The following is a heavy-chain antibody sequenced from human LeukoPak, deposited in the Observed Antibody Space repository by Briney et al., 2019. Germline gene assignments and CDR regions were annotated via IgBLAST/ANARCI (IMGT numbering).Heavy chain of an antibody. CDR1: GGSISSSSYY. CDR3: ARGVKWDYYYYYYMDV. Sequence: SETLSLTCTVSGGSISSSSYYWGWIRQPPGKGLEWIGSIYYSGSTYYNPSLKSRVTISVDTSKNQFSLKLSSVTAADTAVYYCARGVKWDYYYYYYMDVWGKGTTVTVSS. D-gene: IGHD1-26*01. J-gene: IGHJ6*03. V-gene: IGHV4-39*07. CDR2: IYYSGST.